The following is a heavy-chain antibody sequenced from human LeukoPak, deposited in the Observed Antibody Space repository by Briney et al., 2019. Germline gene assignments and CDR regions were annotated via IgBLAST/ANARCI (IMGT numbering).Heavy chain of an antibody. CDR3: AKDRGEQWLVTSFDY. CDR1: GFTFSSYA. V-gene: IGHV3-23*01. J-gene: IGHJ4*02. D-gene: IGHD6-19*01. Sequence: GGSLRLSCAASGFTFSSYAMSWVRQTPGKGLEWVSGISGSDASTYYTDSVKGRFTISRDNSKNTLYLQMNSLRDEDTAVYYCAKDRGEQWLVTSFDYWGQGTLVTVSS. CDR2: ISGSDAST.